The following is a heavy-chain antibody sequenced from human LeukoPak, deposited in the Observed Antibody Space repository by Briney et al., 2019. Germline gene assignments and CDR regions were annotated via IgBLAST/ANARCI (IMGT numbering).Heavy chain of an antibody. CDR2: ISSSSSYI. J-gene: IGHJ6*02. Sequence: GGSLRLSCAASGSTFSSYSMNWVRQAPGKGLEWVSSISSSSSYIYYADSVKGRFTISRDNAKNSLYLQMNSLRAEDTAVYYCAREAGYCSGGSCLWGYYYYYGMDVWGQGTTVTVSS. CDR1: GSTFSSYS. V-gene: IGHV3-21*01. D-gene: IGHD2-15*01. CDR3: AREAGYCSGGSCLWGYYYYYGMDV.